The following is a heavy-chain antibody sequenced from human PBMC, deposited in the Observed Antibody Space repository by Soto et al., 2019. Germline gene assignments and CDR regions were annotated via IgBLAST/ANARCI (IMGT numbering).Heavy chain of an antibody. D-gene: IGHD5-12*01. V-gene: IGHV3-48*01. CDR1: GFSFSSYS. Sequence: GGSLRLSCAASGFSFSSYSINWVRQAPGKGLEWVSYISSSSSTIYYADSVKGRFTISKDNAKNSLYLQMNSLRAEDTAVYYCAREFLGRLAGGIAEEVPITYDYYYYMDVWGKGTTVTVSS. J-gene: IGHJ6*03. CDR2: ISSSSSTI. CDR3: AREFLGRLAGGIAEEVPITYDYYYYMDV.